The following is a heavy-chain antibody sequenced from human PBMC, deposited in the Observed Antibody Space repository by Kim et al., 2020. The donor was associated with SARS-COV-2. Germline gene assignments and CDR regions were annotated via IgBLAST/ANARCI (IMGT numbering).Heavy chain of an antibody. D-gene: IGHD5-12*01. V-gene: IGHV6-1*01. CDR3: ARAEDVVENWFDP. Sequence: AVSVKSRITSNPDTSKNQFSLQLNSVTPEDTAVYYCARAEDVVENWFDPWGQGTLVTVSS. J-gene: IGHJ5*02.